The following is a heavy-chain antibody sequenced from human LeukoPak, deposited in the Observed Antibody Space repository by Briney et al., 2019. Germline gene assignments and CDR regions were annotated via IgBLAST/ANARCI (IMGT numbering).Heavy chain of an antibody. CDR2: ISYDGSNK. Sequence: GRSLRLSCAASGLTFRNYGMHWVRQAPGKGLEWVAIISYDGSNKYYADSVRGRFTISKDNSQNTLYLQMNSLRAEDTAVYYCASHRGDYATGYFDYWGQGTQVTVSS. J-gene: IGHJ4*02. CDR1: GLTFRNYG. D-gene: IGHD1-1*01. V-gene: IGHV3-30*03. CDR3: ASHRGDYATGYFDY.